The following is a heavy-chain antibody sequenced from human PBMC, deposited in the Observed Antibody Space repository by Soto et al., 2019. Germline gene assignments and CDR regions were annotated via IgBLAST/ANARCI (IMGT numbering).Heavy chain of an antibody. V-gene: IGHV4-31*03. CDR2: IYYSGST. CDR3: ARSFLDYYYYMDV. J-gene: IGHJ6*03. Sequence: PSETLSLTCTVSGGSISSGGYYWSWIRQHPGKGLEWIGYIYYSGSTYYNPSLKSRVTISVDTSKNQFSLKLSSVTAADTAVYYCARSFLDYYYYMDVWGKGTTVTVSS. CDR1: GGSISSGGYY.